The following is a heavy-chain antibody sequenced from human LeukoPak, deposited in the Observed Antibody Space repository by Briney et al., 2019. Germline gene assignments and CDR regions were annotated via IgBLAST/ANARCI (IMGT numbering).Heavy chain of an antibody. V-gene: IGHV3-9*01. Sequence: PGGSLRLSCAASGFTIDDYAMHWVRHAPGKGLEWVSGISWNSGSIGYADSVRGRFTISRDNAKNFLYLQMNSLRAEDTALYYCAKDRWAGSSSWYNFDYCGQGTLVTVSS. J-gene: IGHJ4*02. CDR3: AKDRWAGSSSWYNFDY. CDR1: GFTIDDYA. CDR2: ISWNSGSI. D-gene: IGHD6-13*01.